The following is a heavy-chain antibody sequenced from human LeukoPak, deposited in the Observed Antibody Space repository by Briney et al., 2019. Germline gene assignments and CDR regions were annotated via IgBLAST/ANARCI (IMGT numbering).Heavy chain of an antibody. Sequence: PSETLSLTCTVSGGSISSYYWSWIRQPPGKGLEWIGNIYDSGSTNYNPSLKSRVTMSVDTSENQFSLKLSSVTAADTAVYYCAGFYDSSAYYGAFDIWGQGTMVTVSS. CDR3: AGFYDSSAYYGAFDI. V-gene: IGHV4-59*01. CDR1: GGSISSYY. CDR2: IYDSGST. D-gene: IGHD3-22*01. J-gene: IGHJ3*02.